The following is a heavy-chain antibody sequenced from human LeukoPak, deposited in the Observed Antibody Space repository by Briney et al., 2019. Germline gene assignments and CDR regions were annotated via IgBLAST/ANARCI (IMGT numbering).Heavy chain of an antibody. J-gene: IGHJ4*02. CDR3: ARGEGYSGSYRADY. CDR1: GYTFTDYY. Sequence: ASVKVSCKASGYTFTDYYMHWVRQAPGHGLEWMGWINSNSGGTNYAQKFQGRVTMTRDTSISTAYMELNRLRSDDTALYYCARGEGYSGSYRADYWGQGTLVTVSS. D-gene: IGHD1-26*01. CDR2: INSNSGGT. V-gene: IGHV1-2*02.